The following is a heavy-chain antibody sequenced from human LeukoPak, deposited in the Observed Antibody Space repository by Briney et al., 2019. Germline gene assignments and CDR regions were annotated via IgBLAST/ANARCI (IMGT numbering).Heavy chain of an antibody. CDR3: ARRSGIAVAGAFDY. CDR1: GFTFSRYS. D-gene: IGHD6-19*01. CDR2: ISSSGSTI. J-gene: IGHJ4*02. V-gene: IGHV3-48*04. Sequence: HPGGSLRLSCAASGFTFSRYSMNWVRQAPGKGLEWVSYISSSGSTIYYADSVKGRFTISRDNAKNSLYLQMNSLRAEDTAVYYCARRSGIAVAGAFDYWGQGTLVTVSS.